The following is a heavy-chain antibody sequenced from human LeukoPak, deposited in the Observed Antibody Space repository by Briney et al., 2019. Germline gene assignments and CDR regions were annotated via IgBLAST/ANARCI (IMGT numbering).Heavy chain of an antibody. D-gene: IGHD1-26*01. J-gene: IGHJ3*02. CDR1: GGTFSSYA. CDR2: IIPIFGTA. V-gene: IGHV1-69*05. CDR3: ARVGLVGATTPVYAFDI. Sequence: SVKVSCKASGGTFSSYAISWVRQAPGQGLEWMGGIIPIFGTANYAQKFQGRVTITTDESTSTAYMELSSLRSEDTAVYYCARVGLVGATTPVYAFDIWGQGTMVTVSS.